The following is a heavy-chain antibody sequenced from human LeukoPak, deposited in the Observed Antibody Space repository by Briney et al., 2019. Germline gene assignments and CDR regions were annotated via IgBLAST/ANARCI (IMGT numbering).Heavy chain of an antibody. CDR3: ASPTVAGIDY. D-gene: IGHD4-23*01. V-gene: IGHV4-34*01. J-gene: IGHJ4*02. CDR1: GGSFSGYY. CDR2: INHSGST. Sequence: PSETLSLTCAVYGGSFSGYYWSWIRQPPGKGLEWIGEINHSGSTNYNPSLKSRVTISVATSKNQFSLKLSSVTAAGTAVYYCASPTVAGIDYCGQGTLVTVSS.